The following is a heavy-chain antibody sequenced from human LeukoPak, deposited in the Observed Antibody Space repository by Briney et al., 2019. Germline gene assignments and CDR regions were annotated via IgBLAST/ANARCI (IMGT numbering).Heavy chain of an antibody. D-gene: IGHD2-15*01. J-gene: IGHJ4*02. Sequence: GGSLRLSCAASGFTFSSYSMNWVRQAPGEGLEWVSYISSLSGSIYYADSVKGRFTISRDNAKNLVHLQMDSLRAEDTAVYYCTRRRYCSEGSCFFDYWGQGTLVTVSS. V-gene: IGHV3-48*04. CDR2: ISSLSGSI. CDR3: TRRRYCSEGSCFFDY. CDR1: GFTFSSYS.